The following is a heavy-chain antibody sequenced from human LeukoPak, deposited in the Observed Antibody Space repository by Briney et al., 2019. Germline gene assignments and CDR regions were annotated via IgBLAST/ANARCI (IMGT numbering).Heavy chain of an antibody. CDR3: ARLVVTTQNDWFDP. D-gene: IGHD3-22*01. CDR2: IYTSGST. CDR1: GGSISSYY. J-gene: IGHJ5*02. V-gene: IGHV4-4*07. Sequence: SETPSLTCTVSGGSISSYYWSWIRQPAGKGLEWIGHIYTSGSTNYNPSLKSRVTMSVDTSKNQFSLKLTSVTAADTALYYCARLVVTTQNDWFDPWGQGTLVTVSS.